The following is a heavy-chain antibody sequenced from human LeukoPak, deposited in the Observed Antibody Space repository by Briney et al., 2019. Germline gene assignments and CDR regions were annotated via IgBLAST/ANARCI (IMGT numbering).Heavy chain of an antibody. CDR1: GVSISSYY. Sequence: PSETLSLTCTVSGVSISSYYWSWIRQPPGKGLEWIGYIYYSGSTNYNPSLKSRVTISVDTSKNQFSLKLSSVTAADTAVYYCATSPPVVPAAITAFDIWGQGTMVTVSS. CDR3: ATSPPVVPAAITAFDI. CDR2: IYYSGST. V-gene: IGHV4-59*01. J-gene: IGHJ3*02. D-gene: IGHD2-2*01.